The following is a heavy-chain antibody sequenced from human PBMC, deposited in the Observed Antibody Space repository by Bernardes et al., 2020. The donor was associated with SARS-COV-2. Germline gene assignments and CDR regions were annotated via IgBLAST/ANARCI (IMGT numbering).Heavy chain of an antibody. J-gene: IGHJ4*02. D-gene: IGHD1-26*01. V-gene: IGHV3-7*03. CDR1: GFSFSEYW. CDR3: AVPDGSVAGSF. Sequence: GGSLRLSCKASGFSFSEYWMTWVRQAPGKGLEWVANINQDGSEAYYVESLKGRFTISRDNAKNSLHLQLNSLTADDTAVYYCAVPDGSVAGSFWGQGVLVTVSS. CDR2: INQDGSEA.